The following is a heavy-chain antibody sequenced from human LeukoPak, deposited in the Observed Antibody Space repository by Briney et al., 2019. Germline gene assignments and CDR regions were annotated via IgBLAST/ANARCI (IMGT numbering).Heavy chain of an antibody. D-gene: IGHD5-18*01. CDR2: INPNSGGT. J-gene: IGHJ3*02. Sequence: ASVKVSCKASGYTFTGYYMHWVRQAPGQGLEWMGWINPNSGGTNYAQKFQGRVTMTRDTSISTAYMELSRLRSDDTAVYYCARAVDTAADAFDIWGQGTMVTVSS. V-gene: IGHV1-2*02. CDR3: ARAVDTAADAFDI. CDR1: GYTFTGYY.